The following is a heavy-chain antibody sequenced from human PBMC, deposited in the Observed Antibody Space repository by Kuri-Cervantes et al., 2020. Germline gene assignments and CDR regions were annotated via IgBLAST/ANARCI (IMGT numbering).Heavy chain of an antibody. V-gene: IGHV4-34*01. J-gene: IGHJ4*02. CDR2: INHSGST. D-gene: IGHD6-19*01. CDR1: GGSISSYY. CDR3: ARVGDFIAVAGTRGPNDY. Sequence: SETLSLTCTVSGGSISSYYWSWIRQPPGKGLEWIGEINHSGSTNYNPSLKSRVTISVDTSKNQFSLKLSSVTAADTAVYYCARVGDFIAVAGTRGPNDYWGQGTLVTVSS.